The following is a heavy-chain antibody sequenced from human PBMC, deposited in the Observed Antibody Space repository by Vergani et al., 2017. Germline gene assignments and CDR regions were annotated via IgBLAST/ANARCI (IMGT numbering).Heavy chain of an antibody. V-gene: IGHV7-4-1*02. J-gene: IGHJ5*02. CDR2: INSNSGNP. Sequence: QVQLVQSGSKVQKPGASVKVSCRASGYTFTNYALNWVRQAPGKGLEGMGWINSNSGNPTYAQGFKGRVVFSLDSSVSTSYLQINSLQPEDTAVYYCVRTRSVCFTGGSCYSGWFDPWGQGTLVTVSS. CDR3: VRTRSVCFTGGSCYSGWFDP. D-gene: IGHD2-15*01. CDR1: GYTFTNYA.